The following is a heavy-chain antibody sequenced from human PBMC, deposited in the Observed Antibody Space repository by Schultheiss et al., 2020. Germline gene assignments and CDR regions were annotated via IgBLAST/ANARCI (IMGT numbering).Heavy chain of an antibody. J-gene: IGHJ6*04. CDR2: ISGSGGST. V-gene: IGHV3-23*01. D-gene: IGHD6-6*01. Sequence: GGSLRLSCAASGFTFSSYSMSWVRQAPGKGLEWVSAISGSGGSTYYADSVKGRFTISRDNSKNTLYLQMNSLKTEDTAVYYCTRLREYSSSSGGWGYYYYGMDVWGKGTTVTVAS. CDR1: GFTFSSYS. CDR3: TRLREYSSSSGGWGYYYYGMDV.